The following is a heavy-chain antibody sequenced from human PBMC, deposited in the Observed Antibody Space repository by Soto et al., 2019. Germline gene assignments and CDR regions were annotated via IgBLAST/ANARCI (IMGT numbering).Heavy chain of an antibody. CDR3: ARELERVFDY. V-gene: IGHV3-30*04. CDR1: GFTLSSYA. CDR2: IAYDGRNK. Sequence: QVQLVESGGGVVQPGRSLRLSCAASGFTLSSYAMHWVRQAPGKGLEWVAVIAYDGRNKYYADSVKGRLTISRDNSKNTLYLQMNSLRIEDTAVYYCARELERVFDYWGQGTVVTVSS. D-gene: IGHD1-1*01. J-gene: IGHJ4*02.